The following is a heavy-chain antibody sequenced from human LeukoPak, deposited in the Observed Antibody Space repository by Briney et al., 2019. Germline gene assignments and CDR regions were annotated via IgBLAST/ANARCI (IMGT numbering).Heavy chain of an antibody. J-gene: IGHJ5*02. CDR3: AKIRGYGSGSYDWFDP. CDR1: GFTFSSYA. D-gene: IGHD3-10*01. V-gene: IGHV3-23*01. Sequence: PGGSLRLSCAASGFTFSSYAMSWVRQAPGKGLEWVSAISGSGGSTYYADSVKGRFTISRDNSKNTLYLQMNSLRAEDTAVYYCAKIRGYGSGSYDWFDPWGQGTLVTVSS. CDR2: ISGSGGST.